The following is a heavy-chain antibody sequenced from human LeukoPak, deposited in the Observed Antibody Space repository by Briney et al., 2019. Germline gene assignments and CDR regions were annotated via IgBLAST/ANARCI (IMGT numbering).Heavy chain of an antibody. Sequence: GGSLRLSCAASGFTFSNYGMHWVRQAPGKGLEWVAVISYDGSNKYYADSVKGRFTISRDNSKNTLYLQMNSLRAEDTAVYYCARDRLLDYWGQGTLVTVSS. CDR2: ISYDGSNK. CDR1: GFTFSNYG. D-gene: IGHD6-25*01. V-gene: IGHV3-30*19. J-gene: IGHJ4*02. CDR3: ARDRLLDY.